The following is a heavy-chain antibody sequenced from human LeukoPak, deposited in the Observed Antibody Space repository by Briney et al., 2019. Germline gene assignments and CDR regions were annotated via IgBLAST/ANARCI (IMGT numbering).Heavy chain of an antibody. V-gene: IGHV4-30-2*01. CDR1: GGSISSGGYY. J-gene: IGHJ3*02. D-gene: IGHD7-27*01. Sequence: PSQTLSLTCTVSGGSISSGGYYWSWIRQPPGKGLEWIGYIYHSGSTYYNPSLKSRVTISVDRSKNQFSLKLSSVTAADTAVYYCARDRLGLDAFDIWDQGTMVTVSS. CDR2: IYHSGST. CDR3: ARDRLGLDAFDI.